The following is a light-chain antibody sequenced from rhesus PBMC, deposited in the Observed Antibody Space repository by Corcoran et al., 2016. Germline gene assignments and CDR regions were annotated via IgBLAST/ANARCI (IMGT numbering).Light chain of an antibody. J-gene: IGKJ1*01. CDR2: KAS. Sequence: DIQMTQSPSSLSASVGDRVTITCRASENVNNHLNWYQQKPGKAPKLLIYKASNWQSGVPSRFSGSGSWTNYTFTISSLQAEDVATYYCQYGYGTPPEWTFGQVTKVEIK. V-gene: IGKV1-74*01. CDR3: QYGYGTPPEWT. CDR1: ENVNNH.